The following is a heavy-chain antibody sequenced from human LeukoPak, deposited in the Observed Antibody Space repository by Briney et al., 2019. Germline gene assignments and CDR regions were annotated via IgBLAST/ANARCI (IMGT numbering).Heavy chain of an antibody. CDR1: GYTFTSYG. Sequence: ASLRLSCKASGYTFTSYGISWVRQAPGQGLEWMGWISAYNHNTDFAQKLQGRVTMTTDTSTSTAYMELRSLRSDDTAVYYCARGGGVVVPGTLCWHFDLWGRGTQVTVSS. CDR2: ISAYNHNT. CDR3: ARGGGVVVPGTLCWHFDL. D-gene: IGHD2-15*01. J-gene: IGHJ2*01. V-gene: IGHV1-18*01.